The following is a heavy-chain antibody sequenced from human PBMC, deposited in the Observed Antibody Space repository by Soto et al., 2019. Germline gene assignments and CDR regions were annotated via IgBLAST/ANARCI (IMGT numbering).Heavy chain of an antibody. CDR1: GFTFSSYG. CDR3: ARDGVDIVVVPAAMSGNWFDP. D-gene: IGHD2-2*03. CDR2: IWYDGSNK. V-gene: IGHV3-33*01. J-gene: IGHJ5*02. Sequence: GGSLRLSCAASGFTFSSYGMHWVRQAPGKGLEWVAVIWYDGSNKYYADSVKGRFTISRDNSKNTLYLQMNSLRAEDTAVYYCARDGVDIVVVPAAMSGNWFDPWGQGTLVTVSS.